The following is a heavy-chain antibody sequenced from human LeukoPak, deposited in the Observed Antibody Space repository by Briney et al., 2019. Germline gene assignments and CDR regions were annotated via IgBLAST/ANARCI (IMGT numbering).Heavy chain of an antibody. CDR2: ISGSGGST. Sequence: PGGSLRLSCAASGFTFSSYAMSWVRQAPGKGLEWVSAISGSGGSTYYADSVKGRFTISRDNSKNTPYLQLNSLRAEDTAVYYCAKPTYYYDSSGYPNYYYYGMDVWGQGTTVTVSS. D-gene: IGHD3-22*01. CDR3: AKPTYYYDSSGYPNYYYYGMDV. CDR1: GFTFSSYA. V-gene: IGHV3-23*01. J-gene: IGHJ6*02.